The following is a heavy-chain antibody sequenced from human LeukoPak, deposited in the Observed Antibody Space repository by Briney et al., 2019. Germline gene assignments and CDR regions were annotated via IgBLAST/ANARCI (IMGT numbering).Heavy chain of an antibody. CDR2: INHSGST. Sequence: SETLSLTCTVYGGSFSGYYWSWIRQPPGKGLEWIGEINHSGSTNYNPSLKSRVTISVDTSKNQFSLKLSSVTAADTAVYYCARGYCSSTSCYTFDYWGQGTLVTVSS. D-gene: IGHD2-2*01. CDR3: ARGYCSSTSCYTFDY. J-gene: IGHJ4*02. CDR1: GGSFSGYY. V-gene: IGHV4-34*01.